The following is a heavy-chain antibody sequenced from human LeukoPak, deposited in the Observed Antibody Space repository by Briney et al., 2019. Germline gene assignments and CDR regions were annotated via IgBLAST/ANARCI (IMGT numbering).Heavy chain of an antibody. CDR1: AGSFTGYY. V-gene: IGHV4-34*01. D-gene: IGHD2-2*02. J-gene: IGHJ6*03. CDR3: ALYGTDYYYMDV. CDR2: INISGSA. Sequence: PSETLSLTSAAYAGSFTGYYCSCIRQPPGKGREWIGDINISGSANYNPSLKSRVIISVDTSKNQFSLKLSSVTAADTAVYYCALYGTDYYYMDVWGKGTTVTVSS.